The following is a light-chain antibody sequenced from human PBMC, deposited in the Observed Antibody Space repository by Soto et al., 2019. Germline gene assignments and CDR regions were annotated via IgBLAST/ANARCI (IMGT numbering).Light chain of an antibody. J-gene: IGKJ5*01. Sequence: EIVMTQSPATLSLSLGERATLSCRASQSVSSNLVWYQQKPGQAPRLLIHSASSRATGIPDRFSASGTGTDFTLTISRLEPEDFAVYYCQQRSNWPPITFGQGTRLEIK. CDR3: QQRSNWPPIT. V-gene: IGKV3D-20*02. CDR1: QSVSSN. CDR2: SAS.